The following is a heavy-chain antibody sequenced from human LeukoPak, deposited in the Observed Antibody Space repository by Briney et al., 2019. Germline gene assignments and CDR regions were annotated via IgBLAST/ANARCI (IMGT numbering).Heavy chain of an antibody. J-gene: IGHJ4*02. CDR2: IIPIFGTA. CDR1: GGTFSSYA. CDR3: ARETYYDFWSGSPPPTYFDY. V-gene: IGHV1-69*13. Sequence: GASVKVSCKASGGTFSSYAISWVRQAPGQGLEWMGGIIPIFGTANYAQKFQGRVTITADESTSTAYMELSSLRSEDTAVYYCARETYYDFWSGSPPPTYFDYWGQGTLVTVSS. D-gene: IGHD3-3*01.